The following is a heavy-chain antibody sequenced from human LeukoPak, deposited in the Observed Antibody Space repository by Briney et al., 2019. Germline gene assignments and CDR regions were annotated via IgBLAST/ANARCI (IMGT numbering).Heavy chain of an antibody. V-gene: IGHV1-69*04. CDR3: ARAADYGDFDY. CDR2: IIPILGIA. Sequence: SSVTVSCKPSGCTFSSYAISWVRQAPGQGLEWMGRIIPILGIANYAQKFQGRVTITADKSTSTAYMELSSLRSEDTAVYYCARAADYGDFDYWGQGTLVTVSS. D-gene: IGHD4-17*01. J-gene: IGHJ4*02. CDR1: GCTFSSYA.